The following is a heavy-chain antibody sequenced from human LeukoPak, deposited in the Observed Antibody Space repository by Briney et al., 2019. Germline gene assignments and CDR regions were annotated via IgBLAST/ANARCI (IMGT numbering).Heavy chain of an antibody. CDR1: GYTFTSYA. CDR3: AILTLGYCSSTSCPREAFDI. V-gene: IGHV1-18*01. CDR2: ISAYNGNT. J-gene: IGHJ3*02. Sequence: ASVKVSCKASGYTFTSYAFRWVRQAPGQGLEWMGWISAYNGNTNYAQKLQGGVTKTTDTSTSTAYMELRSLRSDDTAVYYCAILTLGYCSSTSCPREAFDIWGQGTMVTVSS. D-gene: IGHD2-2*01.